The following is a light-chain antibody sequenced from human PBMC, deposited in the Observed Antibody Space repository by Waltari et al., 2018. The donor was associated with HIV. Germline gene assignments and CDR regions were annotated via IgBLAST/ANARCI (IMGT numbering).Light chain of an antibody. CDR3: MQATQFPWT. Sequence: DIVMTQTPLSSPFTLGQPASISCRSSQSLVYSDGNTYLSWLQQRAGQPPRLLIYKMSNRFSGVPDRFSGSGAGTDFTRKISRVEAEDVGGDYCMQATQFPWTFGQGTKVEIK. CDR2: KMS. CDR1: QSLVYSDGNTY. V-gene: IGKV2-24*01. J-gene: IGKJ1*01.